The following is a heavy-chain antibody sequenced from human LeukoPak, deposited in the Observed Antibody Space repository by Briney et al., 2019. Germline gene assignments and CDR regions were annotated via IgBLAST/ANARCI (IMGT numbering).Heavy chain of an antibody. CDR3: ATRRDGYVGY. CDR1: GGSVSSSSYY. CDR2: GYHSGAT. J-gene: IGHJ4*02. D-gene: IGHD5-24*01. Sequence: SETLSLTCTVSGGSVSSSSYYWGWIRQSPGKGLEWIGSGYHSGATKHNPSLRSRVTISVDTSKNQFSLKLSSVTAADTAVYYCATRRDGYVGYWGQGTLVTVSS. V-gene: IGHV4-39*01.